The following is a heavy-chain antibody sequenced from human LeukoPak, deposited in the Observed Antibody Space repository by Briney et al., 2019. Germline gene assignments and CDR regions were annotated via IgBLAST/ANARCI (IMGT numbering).Heavy chain of an antibody. J-gene: IGHJ1*01. CDR2: RHSDGNNK. Sequence: GGSLRLSCAASGFTLGSHGMHWVRQAPGKGLEWVAFRHSDGNNKYYADAVKGRFTISRDRSKNTLYLQMNSLRPEDTAVYYCARSLSAREYFDHWGQGTLVTVSS. V-gene: IGHV3-30*02. CDR3: ARSLSAREYFDH. CDR1: GFTLGSHG. D-gene: IGHD6-6*01.